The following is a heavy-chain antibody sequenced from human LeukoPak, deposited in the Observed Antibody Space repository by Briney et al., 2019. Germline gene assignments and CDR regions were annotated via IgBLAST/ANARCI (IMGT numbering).Heavy chain of an antibody. CDR2: IRRKTDGETT. D-gene: IGHD2-21*01. Sequence: PGGSLRLSCAASGFTFSSYWMSWVRQVPGKGLEWVGRIRRKTDGETTDHAAPVKGRFTISRDDSKSTLYLQMNSLKTEDTAVYYCVTDLVIKGYFDYWGQGALVTVSS. CDR3: VTDLVIKGYFDY. J-gene: IGHJ4*02. CDR1: GFTFSSYW. V-gene: IGHV3-15*01.